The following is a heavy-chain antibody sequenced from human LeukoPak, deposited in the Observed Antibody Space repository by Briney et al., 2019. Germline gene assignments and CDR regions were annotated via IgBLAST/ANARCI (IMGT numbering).Heavy chain of an antibody. CDR1: GYTFTSYD. Sequence: ASVKVSCQATGYTFTSYDINWLRQATGQGREWMGWMNPNSGNTGYAQKFQGGVTMTRNTSISTAYMELSSLRSEDTAVYYCARGQRVGYGGHAWNYWGQGTLVTVSS. D-gene: IGHD4-23*01. V-gene: IGHV1-8*01. J-gene: IGHJ4*02. CDR2: MNPNSGNT. CDR3: ARGQRVGYGGHAWNY.